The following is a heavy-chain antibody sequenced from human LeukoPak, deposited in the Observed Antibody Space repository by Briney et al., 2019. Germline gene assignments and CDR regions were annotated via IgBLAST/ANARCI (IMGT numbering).Heavy chain of an antibody. CDR2: ISYDGSNK. D-gene: IGHD3-16*01. V-gene: IGHV3-30-3*01. Sequence: GRSLRLSCAASGFTFSSYAMHWVRQAPGKGLEWVAVISYDGSNKYYADSVKGRFTISRDNSKNTLYLQMNSLRAEDMAVYYCAREARWGAFDIWGQGTMVTVSS. CDR3: AREARWGAFDI. J-gene: IGHJ3*02. CDR1: GFTFSSYA.